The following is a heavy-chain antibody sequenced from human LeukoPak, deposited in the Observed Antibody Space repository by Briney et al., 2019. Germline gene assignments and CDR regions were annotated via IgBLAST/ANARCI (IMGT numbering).Heavy chain of an antibody. V-gene: IGHV1-24*01. D-gene: IGHD2/OR15-2a*01. CDR2: FDPEDGET. CDR1: GYTLTELS. Sequence: ASVKVSCKVSGYTLTELSMHWVRQAPGKGLEWMGGFDPEDGETIYAQKFQGRVTITRNTSISTAYMELSSLRSEDTAVYYCARMSYYYFYMDVWGKGTTVTVSS. J-gene: IGHJ6*03. CDR3: ARMSYYYFYMDV.